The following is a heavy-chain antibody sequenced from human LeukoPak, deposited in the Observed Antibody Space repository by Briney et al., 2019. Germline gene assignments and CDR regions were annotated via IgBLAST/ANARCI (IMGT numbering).Heavy chain of an antibody. V-gene: IGHV1-69*01. CDR1: GGTFSSYA. CDR3: ASYYDSGGPEYFQH. CDR2: IIPIFGTA. D-gene: IGHD3-22*01. Sequence: SVTVSCKASGGTFSSYAISWVRQAPGQGLEWMGGIIPIFGTANYAQKFQGRVTITADESTSTAYMELSSLRSEDTAVYYCASYYDSGGPEYFQHWGQGTLVTVSS. J-gene: IGHJ1*01.